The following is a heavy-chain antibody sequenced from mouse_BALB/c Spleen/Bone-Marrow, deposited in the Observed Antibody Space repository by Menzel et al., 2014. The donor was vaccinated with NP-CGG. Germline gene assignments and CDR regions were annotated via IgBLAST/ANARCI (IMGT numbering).Heavy chain of an antibody. V-gene: IGHV2-6-7*01. J-gene: IGHJ4*01. Sequence: VQVVESGPGLVAPSQSLSITCTVSGFSLTGYGVSWVRQSPGKGLEWLGMILGDGSTDYNSALKSRLSISKDNSKSQVFLKMNSLQTDDTARYYCARDSFLITRALDYWGQGTSVTVSS. CDR3: ARDSFLITRALDY. CDR2: ILGDGST. CDR1: GFSLTGYG. D-gene: IGHD2-4*01.